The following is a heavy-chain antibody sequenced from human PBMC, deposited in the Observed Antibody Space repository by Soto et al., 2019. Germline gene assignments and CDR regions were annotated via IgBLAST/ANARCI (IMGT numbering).Heavy chain of an antibody. J-gene: IGHJ4*02. Sequence: SETLSLTCAVYGGSFSGYYWSWIRQPPGKGLEWIGEINHSGSTNYNPSLKSRVTISVDTSKNQFSLKPSSVTAADTAVYYCARDSIAAAGKGVDYWGQGTLVTVSS. V-gene: IGHV4-34*01. CDR3: ARDSIAAAGKGVDY. CDR2: INHSGST. CDR1: GGSFSGYY. D-gene: IGHD6-13*01.